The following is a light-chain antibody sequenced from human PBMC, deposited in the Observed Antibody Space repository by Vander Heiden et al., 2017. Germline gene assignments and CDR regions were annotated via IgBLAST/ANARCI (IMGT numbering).Light chain of an antibody. CDR1: QSVSRS. V-gene: IGKV3-11*01. CDR3: QQRSNWPLT. CDR2: DAP. Sequence: EIVLTQSPATLSLSPGERATLSCRASQSVSRSLAWYQPNPGQAPSLIIYDAPNRATGIPARFSCSGSGTEFTLTISSLEPEDFAVYYCQQRSNWPLTFGQGTRLEIK. J-gene: IGKJ5*01.